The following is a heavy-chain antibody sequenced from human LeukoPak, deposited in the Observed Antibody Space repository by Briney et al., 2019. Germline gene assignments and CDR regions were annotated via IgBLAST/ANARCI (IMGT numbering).Heavy chain of an antibody. V-gene: IGHV3-7*01. D-gene: IGHD6-13*01. Sequence: GRSLRLSCAASGFTFDDYAMHWVRLAPGKGLEWVANIKQDGSERYYVDSVKGRFTISRDNAKNSLYLQMNSLRAEDTAVYSCARDRNDPWYSSSWHYGMDVWGQGTTVTVSS. CDR3: ARDRNDPWYSSSWHYGMDV. J-gene: IGHJ6*02. CDR1: GFTFDDYA. CDR2: IKQDGSER.